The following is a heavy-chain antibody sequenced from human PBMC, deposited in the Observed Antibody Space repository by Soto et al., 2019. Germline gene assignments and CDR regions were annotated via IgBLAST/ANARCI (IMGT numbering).Heavy chain of an antibody. CDR2: IIPIFGTA. CDR1: GGTFSSYA. V-gene: IGHV1-69*13. CDR3: ARGFVLTVENWFDP. Sequence: EASVKVSCKASGGTFSSYAISWVRQAPGQGLEWMGGIIPIFGTANYAQKFQGRVTITADGSTSTAYMELSSLRSEDTAVYYCARGFVLTVENWFDPWGQGTLVTVSS. J-gene: IGHJ5*02. D-gene: IGHD2-8*01.